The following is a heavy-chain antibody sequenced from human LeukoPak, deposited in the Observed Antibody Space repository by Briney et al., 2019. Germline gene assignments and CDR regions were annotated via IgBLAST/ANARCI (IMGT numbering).Heavy chain of an antibody. V-gene: IGHV3-30-3*01. D-gene: IGHD4-23*01. CDR2: ISYDGNNI. CDR3: ARGPTTVVAPGFDY. Sequence: GGSLRLSCAASGFTFSSYAMHWVRQAPGKGLEWVAGISYDGNNIYYADSVKGRFTISRDNSKNTLYLQMNSLKTEDTAVFFCARGPTTVVAPGFDYWGQGTLVTVSS. J-gene: IGHJ4*02. CDR1: GFTFSSYA.